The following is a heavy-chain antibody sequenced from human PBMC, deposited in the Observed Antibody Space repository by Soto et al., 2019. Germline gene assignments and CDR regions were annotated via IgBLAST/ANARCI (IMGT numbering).Heavy chain of an antibody. V-gene: IGHV3-33*01. Sequence: QVQLVESGGGVVQPGRSLRLSCAASGFTFSSYGMHWVRQAPGKGLEWVAVIWYDGSNKHYADSVKGRFTISRDNSKNTLYLQMNSLRAEDTAVYYCARDYNDYVWGSYRTHFDYWGQGTLVTVSS. J-gene: IGHJ4*02. CDR1: GFTFSSYG. D-gene: IGHD3-16*02. CDR3: ARDYNDYVWGSYRTHFDY. CDR2: IWYDGSNK.